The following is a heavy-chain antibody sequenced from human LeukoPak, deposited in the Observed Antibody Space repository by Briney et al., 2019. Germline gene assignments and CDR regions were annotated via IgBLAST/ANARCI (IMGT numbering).Heavy chain of an antibody. J-gene: IGHJ4*02. D-gene: IGHD6-13*01. CDR3: ARVGYSSSWYPDYFDY. Sequence: SQTLSLTCAVFGGSISSGGYSWSWIRQPPGKGLEWIGYIYHSGSTYYNPSLKSRVTISVDRSKNQFSLKLSSVTAADTAVYYCARVGYSSSWYPDYFDYWGQGTLVTVSS. V-gene: IGHV4-30-2*01. CDR1: GGSISSGGYS. CDR2: IYHSGST.